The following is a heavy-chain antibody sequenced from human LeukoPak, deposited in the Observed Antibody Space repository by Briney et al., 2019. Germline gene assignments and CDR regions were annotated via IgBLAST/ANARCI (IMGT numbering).Heavy chain of an antibody. Sequence: GGSLRLSCAASGFTFSSYSMNWVRQAPGKGLEWVSSISSSSSYIYYADSVKGLFTNSRDNAKYSLYLQMNSLRAEDTAVYYCARAFSIAAAAPGGYWGQGTLVTVSS. J-gene: IGHJ4*02. V-gene: IGHV3-21*01. CDR3: ARAFSIAAAAPGGY. D-gene: IGHD6-13*01. CDR2: ISSSSSYI. CDR1: GFTFSSYS.